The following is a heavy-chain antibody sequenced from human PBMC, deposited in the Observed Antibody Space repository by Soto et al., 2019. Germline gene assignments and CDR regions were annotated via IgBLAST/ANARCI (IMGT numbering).Heavy chain of an antibody. D-gene: IGHD3-16*01. CDR3: ARDRGRNPVAIWGNMDV. CDR2: ISYDGSNK. J-gene: IGHJ6*02. V-gene: IGHV3-30-3*01. CDR1: GFTFSSYA. Sequence: QVQLVESGGGVVQPGRSLRLSCAASGFTFSSYAMHWVRQAPGEGGEWVAVISYDGSNKYYADCVKGRFTISRDNSKNTLYLQMNSLRAEDTAVYYCARDRGRNPVAIWGNMDVWGQGTTVTVSS.